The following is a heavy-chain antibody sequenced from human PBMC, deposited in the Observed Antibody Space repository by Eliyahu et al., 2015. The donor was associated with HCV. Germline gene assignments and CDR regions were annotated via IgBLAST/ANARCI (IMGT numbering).Heavy chain of an antibody. CDR2: IHHSGST. Sequence: QVQLQESGPGLVKPSGTLSLTCAVSGGSISSSNWWSWVRQAPGKGLEWIGEIHHSGSTDYNPSLKSRVTISVDKSKNQFLLRLSSVTAADTAVYYCARNWGXQDDGMDVWGQGTTVTVS. J-gene: IGHJ6*02. CDR3: ARNWGXQDDGMDV. CDR1: GGSISSSNW. V-gene: IGHV4-4*02. D-gene: IGHD3-16*01.